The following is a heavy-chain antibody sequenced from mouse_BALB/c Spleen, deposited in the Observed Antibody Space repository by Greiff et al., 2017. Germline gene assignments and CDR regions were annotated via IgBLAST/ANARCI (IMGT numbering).Heavy chain of an antibody. Sequence: VQRVESGPELVKPGASVKISCKASGYAFSSSWMNWVKQRPGQGLEWIGRIYPGDGDTNYNGKFKGKATLTADKSSSTAYMQLSSLTSVDSAVYFCAPNWDERGQFAYWGQGTLVTVSA. D-gene: IGHD4-1*02. V-gene: IGHV1-82*01. CDR2: IYPGDGDT. CDR3: APNWDERGQFAY. J-gene: IGHJ3*01. CDR1: GYAFSSSW.